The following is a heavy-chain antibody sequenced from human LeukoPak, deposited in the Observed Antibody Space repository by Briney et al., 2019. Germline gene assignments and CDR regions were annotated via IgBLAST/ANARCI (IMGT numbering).Heavy chain of an antibody. J-gene: IGHJ4*02. CDR3: ARDGSYYDSSGTIDY. Sequence: PGGSLRLSCAASGFTFSSYWTNWVRQAPGKGLEWVANIKQDGSEKYYVDSVKGRFTISRDNAKNSLYLQMNSLRAEDTAVYYCARDGSYYDSSGTIDYWGQGTLVTVSS. D-gene: IGHD3-22*01. CDR2: IKQDGSEK. V-gene: IGHV3-7*05. CDR1: GFTFSSYW.